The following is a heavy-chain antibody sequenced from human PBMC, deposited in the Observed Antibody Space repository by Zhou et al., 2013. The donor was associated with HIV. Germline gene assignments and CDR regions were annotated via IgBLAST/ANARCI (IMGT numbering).Heavy chain of an antibody. Sequence: QVQLVQSGGEVKKPGASVTVSCTASGYTFTSYGISWVRQAPGQGLEWMGWISTYNGNTHFAQKFQGRVTMTTDTSTTTAYMELRSLKSDDTAVYYCAREMVITPSYYGMDVWGQGP. V-gene: IGHV1-18*01. J-gene: IGHJ6*02. CDR3: AREMVITPSYYGMDV. D-gene: IGHD1-20*01. CDR2: ISTYNGNT. CDR1: GYTFTSYG.